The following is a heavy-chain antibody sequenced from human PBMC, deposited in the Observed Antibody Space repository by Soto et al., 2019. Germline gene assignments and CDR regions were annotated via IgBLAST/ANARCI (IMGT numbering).Heavy chain of an antibody. CDR3: ARGNALDV. CDR2: TYYRSKWFH. CDR1: GDSVSSDITS. V-gene: IGHV6-1*01. J-gene: IGHJ3*01. Sequence: QGQLQQSGPGLVKPSQTLSLTCAISGDSVSSDITSWNWIRQSPSRGLEWLGRTYYRSKWFHDYAVSVKSRITINPDTSKNQPSLELNSMTPEDTAGYYCARGNALDVWGQGTVVTVSS. D-gene: IGHD3-10*01.